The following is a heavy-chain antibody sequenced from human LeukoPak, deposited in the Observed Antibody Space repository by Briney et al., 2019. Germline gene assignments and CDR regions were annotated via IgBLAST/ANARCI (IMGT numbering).Heavy chain of an antibody. V-gene: IGHV3-48*04. CDR3: VRGCPSTSAACHDY. D-gene: IGHD2-2*01. CDR1: GFTFNTYS. Sequence: PGGSLRLSCAASGFTFNTYSMNWVRQAPGKGLEWVSHISDSSGTIYYAVSVRGRFTISRDNAKNSLSLQMSSLRAEDTAVYYCVRGCPSTSAACHDYWGQGTLVTVSS. J-gene: IGHJ4*02. CDR2: ISDSSGTI.